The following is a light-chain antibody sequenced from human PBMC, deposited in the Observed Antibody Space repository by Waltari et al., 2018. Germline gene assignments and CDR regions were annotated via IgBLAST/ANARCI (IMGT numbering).Light chain of an antibody. CDR3: CSYAGSSSWV. CDR1: SSDVGSYNL. CDR2: GVS. Sequence: QSALTQPASVSGSPGQSITISCTGTSSDVGSYNLVSWYQQHPGRSPKLTIYGVSKRPAGVSNRFSGSKSGNTASLTISGLQAEDEADYYCCSYAGSSSWVFGGGTKLTVL. J-gene: IGLJ3*02. V-gene: IGLV2-23*02.